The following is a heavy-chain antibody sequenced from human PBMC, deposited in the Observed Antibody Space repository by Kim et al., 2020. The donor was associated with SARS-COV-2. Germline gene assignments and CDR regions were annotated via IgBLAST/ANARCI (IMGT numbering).Heavy chain of an antibody. J-gene: IGHJ4*02. CDR3: AREGLGYSYDY. CDR2: K. D-gene: IGHD5-18*01. Sequence: KYEVDSVKGRFTISRDNAKNSLYLQMNSLRAEDTAVYYCAREGLGYSYDYWGQGTLVTVSS. V-gene: IGHV3-7*01.